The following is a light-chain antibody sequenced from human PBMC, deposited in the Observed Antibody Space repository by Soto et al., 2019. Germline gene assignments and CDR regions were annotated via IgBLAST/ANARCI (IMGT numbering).Light chain of an antibody. CDR2: EVS. V-gene: IGLV2-14*01. CDR3: SSYTSSSLYV. Sequence: SVLTQPASMSGSPGQSITISCTGTSSDIGGFDYVSWYQQHAGKPPRLVIYEVSHRPSGVSNRFSGSKSGNTASLIISGLQAEDEADYYCSSYTSSSLYVFGTGTKVTVL. J-gene: IGLJ1*01. CDR1: SSDIGGFDY.